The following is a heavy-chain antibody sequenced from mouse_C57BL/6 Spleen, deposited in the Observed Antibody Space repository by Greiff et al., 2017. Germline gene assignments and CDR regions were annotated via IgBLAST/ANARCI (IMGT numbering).Heavy chain of an antibody. D-gene: IGHD1-1*01. CDR3: ARGTTDYAMDY. V-gene: IGHV1-59*01. CDR2: IDPSDSYT. CDR1: GYTFTSYW. Sequence: QVQLQQPGAELVRPGTSVKLSCKASGYTFTSYWMHWVKQRPGQGLEWIGVIDPSDSYTNYNQKFKGKATLTVDTSSSTAYMQLSSLTSEDSAVYCCARGTTDYAMDYWGQGTSVTVSS. J-gene: IGHJ4*01.